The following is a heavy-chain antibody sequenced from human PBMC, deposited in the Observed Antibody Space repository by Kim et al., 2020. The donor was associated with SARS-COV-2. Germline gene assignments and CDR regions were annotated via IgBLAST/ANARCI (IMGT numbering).Heavy chain of an antibody. Sequence: ADSVKGRCTISRDNAKNSLYLQMNSRRAEDTAVYYCARPYSSGRDRAFDIWGQGTMVTVSS. D-gene: IGHD6-19*01. J-gene: IGHJ3*02. CDR3: ARPYSSGRDRAFDI. V-gene: IGHV3-21*01.